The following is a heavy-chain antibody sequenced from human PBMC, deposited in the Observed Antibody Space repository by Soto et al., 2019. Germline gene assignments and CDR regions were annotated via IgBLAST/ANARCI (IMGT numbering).Heavy chain of an antibody. CDR3: VRGYGDYEGFQY. J-gene: IGHJ4*02. Sequence: PGGSLGLCFAACTNCVVLWVRQAPGKGLEWVSSISSSGAYPYYADSVRGRFTISRDNAKNSVDLQMNSLRAEDTAVYYCVRGYGDYEGFQYWGQGTRVTVSS. CDR2: ISSSGAYP. V-gene: IGHV3-21*01. CDR1: TNCV. D-gene: IGHD4-17*01.